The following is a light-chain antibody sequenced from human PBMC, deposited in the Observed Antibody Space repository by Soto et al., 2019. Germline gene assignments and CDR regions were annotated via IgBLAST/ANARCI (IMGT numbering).Light chain of an antibody. J-gene: IGLJ3*02. CDR3: SSYTPTTWV. CDR2: EVS. V-gene: IGLV2-14*01. Sequence: QSVLTQPASVSGSPGQSITISCTGTSSDVGGYNYVSWYQQQSGKAPKLMIHEVSNRPSGVSNRFSGSKSGNTASLTISGLQAEDEADYYCSSYTPTTWVFGGGTKVTVL. CDR1: SSDVGGYNY.